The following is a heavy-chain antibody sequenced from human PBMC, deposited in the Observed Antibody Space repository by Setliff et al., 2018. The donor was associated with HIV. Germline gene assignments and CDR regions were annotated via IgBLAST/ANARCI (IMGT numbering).Heavy chain of an antibody. J-gene: IGHJ4*02. CDR3: ARGTVGPYYVDY. Sequence: PSETLSLTCAAYGGPFTNHGWNWISQSPGKGLEWIGEIDNRGGTKYNPSFRRRATMSVDASKRKFSLKLSSVTAADTAVYYCARGTVGPYYVDYWGQGTRVTV. CDR1: GGPFTNHG. V-gene: IGHV4-34*01. D-gene: IGHD2-15*01. CDR2: IDNRGGT.